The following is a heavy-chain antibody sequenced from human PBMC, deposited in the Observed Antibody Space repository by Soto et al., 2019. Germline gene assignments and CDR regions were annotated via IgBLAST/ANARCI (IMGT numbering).Heavy chain of an antibody. Sequence: PSETHSLTCPVSGGTIRSGGYYWSWIRQHPGKGLEWIGYIYYSGSTYYNPSLKSRVTISVDTSKNQFSLKLSSVTAADTAVYYCARGWPIDYWGQGTLVTVSS. CDR2: IYYSGST. CDR1: GGTIRSGGYY. V-gene: IGHV4-31*03. CDR3: ARGWPIDY. J-gene: IGHJ4*02.